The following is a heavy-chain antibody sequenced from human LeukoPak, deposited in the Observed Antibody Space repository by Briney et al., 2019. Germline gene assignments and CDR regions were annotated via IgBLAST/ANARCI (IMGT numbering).Heavy chain of an antibody. D-gene: IGHD1-26*01. CDR2: INPSGGST. CDR3: ATLTPPFIVGATYDYFDY. J-gene: IGHJ4*02. V-gene: IGHV1-46*01. Sequence: ASVKVSCKASGYTFTSYYMHWVRQAPGQGLEWMGIINPSGGSTSYAQKFQGRGTMTRDMSTSTVYMELSSLRSEDTAVYYCATLTPPFIVGATYDYFDYWGQGTLVTVSS. CDR1: GYTFTSYY.